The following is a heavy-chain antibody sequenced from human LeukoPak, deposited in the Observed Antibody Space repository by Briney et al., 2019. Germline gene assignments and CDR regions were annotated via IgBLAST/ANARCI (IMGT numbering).Heavy chain of an antibody. J-gene: IGHJ5*02. CDR3: ARATIFGWFDP. V-gene: IGHV3-21*01. D-gene: IGHD3-9*01. Sequence: GGSLRLSCAASGFTFSSYSMNWVRQAPGKGLEWVSSISSSSSYIYYADSVKGRITISRDNAKNSLYLQMNSLRAEDTAVYYCARATIFGWFDPWGQGTLVTVSS. CDR1: GFTFSSYS. CDR2: ISSSSSYI.